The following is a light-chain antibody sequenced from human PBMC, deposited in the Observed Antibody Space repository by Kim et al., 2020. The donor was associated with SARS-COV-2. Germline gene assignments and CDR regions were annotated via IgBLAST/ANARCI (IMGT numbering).Light chain of an antibody. CDR1: QGISSY. CDR3: QQLNSYPHP. CDR2: AAS. V-gene: IGKV1-9*01. Sequence: DIQLTQSPSFLSASVGDRVTITCRASQGISSYLAWYQQKPGKAPKLLIYAASTLQSGVPSRFSGSGSGTEFTLTISSLQPEDFATYYCQQLNSYPHPFGQGTKLEI. J-gene: IGKJ2*01.